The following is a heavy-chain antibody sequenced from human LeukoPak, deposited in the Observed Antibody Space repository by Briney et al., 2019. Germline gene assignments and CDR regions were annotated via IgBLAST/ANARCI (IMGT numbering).Heavy chain of an antibody. D-gene: IGHD4-17*01. CDR1: GFTFSSYW. J-gene: IGHJ4*02. Sequence: PGGSLRLSCAASGFTFSSYWMHWVRQPPGKGLVWVSRITSDGSSTAYADSVKGRFTMSRDNAKNTLYLQMNSLRAEDTAVYYCARAVHGDVDYWGQGTLVTVSS. CDR2: ITSDGSST. CDR3: ARAVHGDVDY. V-gene: IGHV3-74*01.